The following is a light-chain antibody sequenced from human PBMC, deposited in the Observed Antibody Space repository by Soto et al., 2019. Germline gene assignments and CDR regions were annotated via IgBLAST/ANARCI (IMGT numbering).Light chain of an antibody. V-gene: IGKV4-1*01. Sequence: DIVMTQSPESLAVSLGERATISCKSSQSVFDSSDNKNFLAWYQQKPGQPPKLLIHWASTRESGVPDRVSGSGSGTDFTLTISSLQAEDVAVYYCQQYYTTAMYTFGQGTKLEIK. J-gene: IGKJ2*01. CDR2: WAS. CDR1: QSVFDSSDNKNF. CDR3: QQYYTTAMYT.